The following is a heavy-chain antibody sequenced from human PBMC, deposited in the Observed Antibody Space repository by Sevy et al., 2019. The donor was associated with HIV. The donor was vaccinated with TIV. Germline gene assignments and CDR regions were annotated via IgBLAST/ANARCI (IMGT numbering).Heavy chain of an antibody. V-gene: IGHV1-2*06. CDR3: AGQSLGWYNWFDP. Sequence: ASVKVSCKASGYNFYIHWVRQAPGQGLEWMGRVTPNSGATTYAQRFQGRVAMTMDTSISTAYMELSGLKSDDTAIYYCAGQSLGWYNWFDPWGQVTLVTVSS. D-gene: IGHD6-19*01. CDR1: GYNFY. CDR2: VTPNSGAT. J-gene: IGHJ5*02.